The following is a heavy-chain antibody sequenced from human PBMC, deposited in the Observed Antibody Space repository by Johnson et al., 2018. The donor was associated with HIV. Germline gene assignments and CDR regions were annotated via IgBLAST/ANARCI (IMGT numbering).Heavy chain of an antibody. J-gene: IGHJ3*02. CDR1: GFSFSSYT. CDR3: AKDLTIFGVAPNDAFDI. CDR2: ISWNSGTI. V-gene: IGHV3-23*04. Sequence: VKLVESGGGLVQPGGSLRLSCAASGFSFSSYTMTWVRQAPGKGLEWVSGISWNSGTIDYADSVKGRFTISRDNSKNTLYLQMNSLRAEDTAVYYCAKDLTIFGVAPNDAFDIWGQGTMVTVSS. D-gene: IGHD3-3*01.